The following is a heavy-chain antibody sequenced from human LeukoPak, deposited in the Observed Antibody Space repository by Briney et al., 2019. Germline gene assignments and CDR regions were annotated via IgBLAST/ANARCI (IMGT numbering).Heavy chain of an antibody. V-gene: IGHV4-31*03. J-gene: IGHJ5*02. CDR3: ARIGSVSPGP. CDR2: IYYSGST. CDR1: GGSISSGGYY. Sequence: PSETLSLTCTVSGGSISSGGYYWSWVRQHPGKGLEWIGYIYYSGSTYYNPSLKSRVTISVDTSKNQFSLKLSSVTAADTAVYYCARIGSVSPGPWGQGTLVTVSS. D-gene: IGHD4-17*01.